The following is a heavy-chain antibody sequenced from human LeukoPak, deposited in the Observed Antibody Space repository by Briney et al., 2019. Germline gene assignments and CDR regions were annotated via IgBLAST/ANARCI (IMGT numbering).Heavy chain of an antibody. J-gene: IGHJ4*02. Sequence: GGSLRLSCAASGFTFSSYGMHWVRQAPGKGLEWVAVISYDGSNKYYADSVKGRFTISRDNSKNTLYLQMNSLRAEDTAVYYCARDSSHYYDSSGYYTNWGQGTLVTVSS. D-gene: IGHD3-22*01. CDR3: ARDSSHYYDSSGYYTN. CDR1: GFTFSSYG. V-gene: IGHV3-30*03. CDR2: ISYDGSNK.